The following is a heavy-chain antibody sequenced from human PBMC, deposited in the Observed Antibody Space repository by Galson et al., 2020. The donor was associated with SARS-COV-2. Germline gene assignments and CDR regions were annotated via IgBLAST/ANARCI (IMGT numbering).Heavy chain of an antibody. J-gene: IGHJ4*02. CDR2: LYYSGSS. V-gene: IGHV4-39*02. CDR3: ARGHKGAVTDPFDK. D-gene: IGHD2-21*02. Sequence: ASETLSLTCSVSGASISNSNYHWGWIRQPPGKGLEWIGTLYYSGSSYYNPSLKSRVTITADTSKNQFSLNLSSVTAADAAVYYCARGHKGAVTDPFDKWGQGTLVTVSS. CDR1: GASISNSNYH.